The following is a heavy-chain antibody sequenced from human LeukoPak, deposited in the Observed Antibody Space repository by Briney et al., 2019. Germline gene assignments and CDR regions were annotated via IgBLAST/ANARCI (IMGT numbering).Heavy chain of an antibody. CDR2: IRYDGSNK. V-gene: IGHV3-30*02. Sequence: GSLRLSCAASGFTFSSYGMHWVRQAPGKGLEWVAFIRYDGSNKYYADSVKGRFTISRDNSKNTLYLQMNSLRAEDTAVYYCARGRYCSSTSCHYFDYWGQGTLVTVSS. CDR1: GFTFSSYG. CDR3: ARGRYCSSTSCHYFDY. J-gene: IGHJ4*02. D-gene: IGHD2-2*01.